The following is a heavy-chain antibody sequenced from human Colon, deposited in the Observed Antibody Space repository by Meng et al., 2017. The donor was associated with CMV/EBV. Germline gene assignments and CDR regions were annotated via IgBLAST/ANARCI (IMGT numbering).Heavy chain of an antibody. V-gene: IGHV3-74*01. CDR1: GFTFSSYW. CDR2: INSDGSST. CDR3: ARVKPGIGIVGATSFDY. D-gene: IGHD1-26*01. Sequence: GSLKISCAASGFTFSSYWMHWVRQAPGKGPVWVSRINSDGSSTSYADSVKGRFTISRDNAKNTLYLQMNSLRAEDTAVYYCARVKPGIGIVGATSFDYWGQGTLVTVSS. J-gene: IGHJ4*02.